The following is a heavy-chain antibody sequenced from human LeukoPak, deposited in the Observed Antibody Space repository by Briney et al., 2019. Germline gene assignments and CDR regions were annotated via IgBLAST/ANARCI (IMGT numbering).Heavy chain of an antibody. CDR1: GGSISSYY. CDR3: ASVGGNYDFWSGFEDAWFDP. D-gene: IGHD3-3*01. CDR2: IYTSGST. V-gene: IGHV4-4*09. J-gene: IGHJ5*02. Sequence: SETLSLTCTVSGGSISSYYWSWIRQPPGKGLEWIGYIYTSGSTNYNPSLKSRVTISVDTSKNQFSLKLSSVTAADTAVYYCASVGGNYDFWSGFEDAWFDPWGQGTLATVSS.